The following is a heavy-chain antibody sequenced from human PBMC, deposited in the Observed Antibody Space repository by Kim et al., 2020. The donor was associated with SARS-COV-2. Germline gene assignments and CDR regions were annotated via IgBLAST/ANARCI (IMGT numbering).Heavy chain of an antibody. D-gene: IGHD3-16*01. CDR3: ATGWGAY. CDR2: INQDGSEK. V-gene: IGHV3-7*01. J-gene: IGHJ4*02. Sequence: GGSLRLSCAASGFTFSSHSMTWVRQAPGKGLECVADINQDGSEKYYVDSVKGRFTISRDNAKRSLYLQMNSLRAEDTAVYFCATGWGAYWGQGTVVTVSS. CDR1: GFTFSSHS.